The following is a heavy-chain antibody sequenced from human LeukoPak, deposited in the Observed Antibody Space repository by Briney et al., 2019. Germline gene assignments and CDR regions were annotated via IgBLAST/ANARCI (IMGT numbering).Heavy chain of an antibody. D-gene: IGHD2-15*01. CDR3: ARGGGRCSVDY. J-gene: IGHJ4*02. V-gene: IGHV1-2*02. Sequence: GSLKVSCKASGYTFIDYYMHWVRQAPGQGLEWIGWISPNSGTTKSVQKFQGRFTMTRDTSIITVYMELSGLSLDDTAVYYCARGGGRCSVDYWGQGTLDILSS. CDR1: GYTFIDYY. CDR2: ISPNSGTT.